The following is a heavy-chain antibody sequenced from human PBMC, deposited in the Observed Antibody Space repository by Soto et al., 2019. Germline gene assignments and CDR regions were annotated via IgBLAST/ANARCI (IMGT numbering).Heavy chain of an antibody. CDR1: GFTFSSYS. CDR2: ISSSSSYI. CDR3: ASILTGGYDAGTDY. V-gene: IGHV3-21*01. D-gene: IGHD5-12*01. J-gene: IGHJ4*02. Sequence: EVQLVESGGGLVKPGGSPRLSCAASGFTFSSYSMNWVRQAPGKGLEWVSSISSSSSYIYYADSVKGRFTISRDNAKNSLYLQMNSLRAEDTAVYYCASILTGGYDAGTDYWGQGTLVTVSS.